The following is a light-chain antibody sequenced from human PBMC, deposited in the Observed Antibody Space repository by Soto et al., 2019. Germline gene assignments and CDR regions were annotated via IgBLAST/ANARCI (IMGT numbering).Light chain of an antibody. CDR3: QTWGTGMGV. V-gene: IGLV4-69*01. J-gene: IGLJ3*02. Sequence: QPVLTQSPSASASLGASVKLTCTLSSGHSSYAIAWHQQQPEKGPRYLMKLNSDGSHSEGDGIPDRFSGSSSGAERYLTISSLQSEDEADYYCQTWGTGMGVFGGGTKVTVL. CDR2: LNSDGSH. CDR1: SGHSSYA.